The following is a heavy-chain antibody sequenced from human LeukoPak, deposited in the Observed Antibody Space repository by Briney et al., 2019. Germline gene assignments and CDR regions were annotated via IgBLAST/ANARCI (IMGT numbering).Heavy chain of an antibody. V-gene: IGHV4-59*01. CDR2: MYYSGST. D-gene: IGHD5-18*01. CDR1: GGSITSYY. J-gene: IGHJ4*02. Sequence: SETLSLTCTVSGGSITSYYWSWIRQPPGKGLEWIAYMYYSGSTHYNPSLKSRVTISVDTSTNQFSLKLSSVSAADTAVYYCASLGYSDGYSYFEYWGQGTLVSDSS. CDR3: ASLGYSDGYSYFEY.